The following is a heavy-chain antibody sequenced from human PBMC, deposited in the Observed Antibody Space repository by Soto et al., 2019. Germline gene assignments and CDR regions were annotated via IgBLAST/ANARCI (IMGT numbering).Heavy chain of an antibody. CDR1: GFTFSSYA. CDR3: ARDTSYYDFWSGYYTGLGYYGMDV. CDR2: ISYDGSNK. Sequence: GGSLRLSCAASGFTFSSYAMHWVRQAPGKGLEWVAVISYDGSNKYYADSVKGRFTISRDNSKNTLYLQMNSLRAEDTAVYYCARDTSYYDFWSGYYTGLGYYGMDVWGQGTTVTVSS. D-gene: IGHD3-3*01. V-gene: IGHV3-30-3*01. J-gene: IGHJ6*02.